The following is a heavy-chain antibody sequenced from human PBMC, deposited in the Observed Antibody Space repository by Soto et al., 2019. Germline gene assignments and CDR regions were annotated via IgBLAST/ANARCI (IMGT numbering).Heavy chain of an antibody. J-gene: IGHJ4*02. V-gene: IGHV4-28*01. Sequence: SETLSLTCAVSGYSISSSNWWGWIRQPPGKGLEWIGYIYYSGTTYYNPKLKGRDTMSVDTSKNQFSLKLTSVTAVDTAVYYCARREIQGPIDYWGQGTLVTVSS. D-gene: IGHD1-26*01. CDR2: IYYSGTT. CDR1: GYSISSSNW. CDR3: ARREIQGPIDY.